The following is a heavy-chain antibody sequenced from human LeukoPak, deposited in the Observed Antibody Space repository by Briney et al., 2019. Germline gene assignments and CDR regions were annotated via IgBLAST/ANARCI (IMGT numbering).Heavy chain of an antibody. J-gene: IGHJ5*02. CDR1: GYTFTSYY. Sequence: GASVKVSCKASGYTFTSYYMHWVRRAPGQGLEWMGIINPSGGSTSYAQKFQGRVTMTRDTSTSTVYMELSSLRSEDTAVYYCARGSNYYGSGNYYAFDPWGQGTLVTVSS. D-gene: IGHD3-10*01. CDR2: INPSGGST. CDR3: ARGSNYYGSGNYYAFDP. V-gene: IGHV1-46*01.